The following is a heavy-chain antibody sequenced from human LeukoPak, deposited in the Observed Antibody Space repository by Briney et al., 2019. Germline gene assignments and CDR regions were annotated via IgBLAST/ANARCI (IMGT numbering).Heavy chain of an antibody. D-gene: IGHD3-22*01. V-gene: IGHV4-31*03. J-gene: IGHJ6*03. CDR1: GGFISSGGYY. CDR2: IYYSGST. Sequence: SETLSLTCTVSGGFISSGGYYWSWIRQHPGKGLEWIGYIYYSGSTYYNPSLKSRVTISVDTSKNQFSLKLSSVTAADTAVYYCARAHYYDSSGYYRRSLYYYYYMDVWGKGTTVTVSS. CDR3: ARAHYYDSSGYYRRSLYYYYYMDV.